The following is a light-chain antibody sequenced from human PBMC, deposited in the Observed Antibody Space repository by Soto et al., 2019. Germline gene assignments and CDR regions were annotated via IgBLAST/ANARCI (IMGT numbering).Light chain of an antibody. J-gene: IGKJ1*01. CDR3: LQHKSYPWT. V-gene: IGKV1-17*01. CDR1: LDIRND. CDR2: AAS. Sequence: DIQVTQSPSSLSASVGDRVSITCRASLDIRNDLDWYQQKPGKAPKRLIYAASTLQSGVPSRFSGAGSGAEFTLTINGLQSEDFATYFCLQHKSYPWTFGQGTKVEL.